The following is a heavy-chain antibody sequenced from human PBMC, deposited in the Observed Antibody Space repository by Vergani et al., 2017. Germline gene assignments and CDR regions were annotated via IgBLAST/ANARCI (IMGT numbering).Heavy chain of an antibody. CDR3: AKYWEFYYYYYMDV. CDR1: GFTFSSYA. V-gene: IGHV3-23*01. CDR2: ISGSGGST. J-gene: IGHJ6*03. Sequence: EVQLLESGGGLVQPGGSLRLSCAASGFTFSSYAMSWVRRAPGKGLEWVSAISGSGGSTYYADSVKGRFTISRDNSKNTLYLQMNSLRAEDTAVYYCAKYWEFYYYYYMDVWGKGTTVTVSS. D-gene: IGHD2-8*02.